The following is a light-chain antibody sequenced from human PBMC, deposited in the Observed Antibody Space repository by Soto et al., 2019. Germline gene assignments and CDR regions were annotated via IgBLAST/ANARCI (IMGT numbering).Light chain of an antibody. V-gene: IGKV1-6*01. CDR1: QGIRND. CDR2: AAS. J-gene: IGKJ3*01. Sequence: IKMTQSPTSLSASVGGRVTITCLASQGIRNDLDWWQQKPGKAPKLLIFAASNLQSGVPARFSGSGSGTDFTLTISSLQPEDCATYYSLQKYFYPFTAGPGTMVDVK. CDR3: LQKYFYPFT.